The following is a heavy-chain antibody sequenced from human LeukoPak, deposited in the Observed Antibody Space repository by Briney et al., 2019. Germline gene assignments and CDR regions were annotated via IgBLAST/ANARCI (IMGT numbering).Heavy chain of an antibody. CDR3: ARVSGRLSYYFDY. V-gene: IGHV3-53*01. D-gene: IGHD1-26*01. CDR2: IYSGGST. Sequence: GGSLRLSCAASGFTVSSNYMSWVRQAPGKGLEWVSVIYSGGSTYYADSVKGRFTISRDNSKNTLYLQMNSLRAEDTAVYYCARVSGRLSYYFDYWGQGTLVTVSP. J-gene: IGHJ4*02. CDR1: GFTVSSNY.